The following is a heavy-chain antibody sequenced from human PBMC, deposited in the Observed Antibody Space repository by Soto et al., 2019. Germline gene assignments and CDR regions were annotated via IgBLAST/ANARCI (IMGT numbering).Heavy chain of an antibody. CDR2: ISGSDGKT. CDR1: GFSFGSYA. D-gene: IGHD5-18*01. V-gene: IGHV3-23*01. J-gene: IGHJ1*01. Sequence: GGSLRLSCAASGFSFGSYALSWVRQAPGKGLEWVSTISGSDGKTFYADSVKGRFSISRDTSQSTLYLQMNSLRADDTAMYDCARWGYLDDWGQGTRVTVSS. CDR3: ARWGYLDD.